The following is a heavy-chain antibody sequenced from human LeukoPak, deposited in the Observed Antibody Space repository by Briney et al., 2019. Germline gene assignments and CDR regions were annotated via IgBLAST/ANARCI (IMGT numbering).Heavy chain of an antibody. J-gene: IGHJ4*02. CDR3: ASDWEWLGL. Sequence: GGSLRLSCAASGFIFSSYSMNWVRQAPGKGLEWVSSISYSSSYIYYADSVQGRFTISRDNAKNSLYLQMNSLRAEDTAVYFCASDWEWLGLWGQGTLVTVSS. CDR2: ISYSSSYI. CDR1: GFIFSSYS. V-gene: IGHV3-21*06. D-gene: IGHD6-19*01.